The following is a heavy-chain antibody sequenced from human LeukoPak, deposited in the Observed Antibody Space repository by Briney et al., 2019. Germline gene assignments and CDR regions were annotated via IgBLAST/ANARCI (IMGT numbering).Heavy chain of an antibody. CDR1: GGSFSGYY. V-gene: IGHV4-59*01. Sequence: SETLSLTCAVYGGSFSGYYWSWIRQPPGKGLEWIGYIYYSGSTNYNPSLKSRVTISVDTSKNQFSLRLSSVTAADTAVYYCARVTGYIVEDYFDYWGQGTLVTVSS. J-gene: IGHJ4*02. CDR3: ARVTGYIVEDYFDY. CDR2: IYYSGST. D-gene: IGHD3-22*01.